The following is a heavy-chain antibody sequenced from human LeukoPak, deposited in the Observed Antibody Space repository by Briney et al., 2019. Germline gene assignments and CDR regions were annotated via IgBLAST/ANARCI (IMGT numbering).Heavy chain of an antibody. J-gene: IGHJ3*02. V-gene: IGHV1-46*01. CDR3: ARDHSGSYDRAFDI. CDR2: INPTGGST. D-gene: IGHD1-26*01. Sequence: TSVKVSCKASGYTFTSYYMHWVRQPPGQGLEWMGLINPTGGSTGYAQKFQGRVTMTRDMSTSTDYMELSSLRSEDTAVYYCARDHSGSYDRAFDIWGQGTMVTVSS. CDR1: GYTFTSYY.